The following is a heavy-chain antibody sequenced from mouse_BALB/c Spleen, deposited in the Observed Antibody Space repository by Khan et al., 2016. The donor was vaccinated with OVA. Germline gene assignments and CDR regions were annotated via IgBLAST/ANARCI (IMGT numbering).Heavy chain of an antibody. CDR3: ARFYDSYYGMDY. D-gene: IGHD2-3*01. J-gene: IGHJ4*01. CDR2: IWAGGST. CDR1: GFSLISYG. V-gene: IGHV2-9*02. Sequence: QVQLKESGPGLVAPAQTLSITCTVSGFSLISYGVNWVRQPPGKGLEWLGVIWAGGSTNYNSALMSRLSISKDNSKSQVFLKMNSLQTDDTAMYYCARFYDSYYGMDYWGQGTSVTVSS.